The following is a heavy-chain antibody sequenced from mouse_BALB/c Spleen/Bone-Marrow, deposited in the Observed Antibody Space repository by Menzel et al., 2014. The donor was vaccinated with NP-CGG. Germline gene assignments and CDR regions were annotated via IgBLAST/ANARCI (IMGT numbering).Heavy chain of an antibody. CDR1: GFTFSNYG. D-gene: IGHD2-4*01. CDR3: ARHAYYDQTEVSFVY. V-gene: IGHV5-9-2*01. CDR2: ISGGGSYT. Sequence: DVKLVESGGGLVKSGGSLKLSCAASGFTFSNYGMSWVRQTPEKRLEWVATISGGGSYTFYSDSVKGRFTISRDNAKNNLYVQLGSLRSEDTAVYYCARHAYYDQTEVSFVYWGQGTLVTVSA. J-gene: IGHJ3*01.